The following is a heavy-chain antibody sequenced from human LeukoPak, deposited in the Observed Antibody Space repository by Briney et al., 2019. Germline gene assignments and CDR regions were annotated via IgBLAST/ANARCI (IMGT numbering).Heavy chain of an antibody. CDR3: ARDYSGSGSLDY. CDR1: GGSISTYY. CDR2: IYYSGST. J-gene: IGHJ4*02. D-gene: IGHD3-10*01. Sequence: SETLSLTCTFSGGSISTYYCSWIRQPPGKGLEWIGYIYYSGSTNYNPSLKSPVTISVDTSKNEFSLKLSSVTAGDTAVYYCARDYSGSGSLDYWGQGTLVSVSS. V-gene: IGHV4-59*01.